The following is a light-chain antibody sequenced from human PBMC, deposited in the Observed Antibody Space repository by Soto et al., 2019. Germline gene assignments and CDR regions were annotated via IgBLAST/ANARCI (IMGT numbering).Light chain of an antibody. Sequence: QSVLTHPASVSGSPGQSVAISCTGTSSDVGAYNYVSWYQQLPGKAPKLLIYDVSHRPSWVSDRFSGSKSGNTASLTISGLQAEDEGDYYCNSYTSSSTLYVFGTGTKVTV. J-gene: IGLJ1*01. V-gene: IGLV2-14*01. CDR2: DVS. CDR3: NSYTSSSTLYV. CDR1: SSDVGAYNY.